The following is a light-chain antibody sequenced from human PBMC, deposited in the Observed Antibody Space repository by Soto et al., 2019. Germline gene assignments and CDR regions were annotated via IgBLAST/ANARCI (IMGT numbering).Light chain of an antibody. CDR3: SSYVGSNFHVL. Sequence: QSVLTQPPSASGSPGQSVTISCTGTTSDVGGYNYVSWYQQHPGKAPKLLVYGVDKRPSGVPDRFSGSKSGNTASLTVSGLQAEDEADYYCSSYVGSNFHVLFGGGTKLTVL. CDR2: GVD. CDR1: TSDVGGYNY. J-gene: IGLJ2*01. V-gene: IGLV2-8*01.